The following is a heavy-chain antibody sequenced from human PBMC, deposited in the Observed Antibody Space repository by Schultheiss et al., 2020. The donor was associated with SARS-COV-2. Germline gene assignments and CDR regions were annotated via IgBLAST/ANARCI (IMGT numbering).Heavy chain of an antibody. J-gene: IGHJ4*02. CDR1: GYTLTELS. Sequence: ASVKVSCKVSGYTLTELSMHWVRQAPGKGLEWMGGFDPEDGETIYAQKFQGRVTMTRDTSISTAYMELSRLRSDDTAVYYCARGEWGSSPFDYWGQGTLVTVSS. V-gene: IGHV1-24*01. CDR3: ARGEWGSSPFDY. D-gene: IGHD6-6*01. CDR2: FDPEDGET.